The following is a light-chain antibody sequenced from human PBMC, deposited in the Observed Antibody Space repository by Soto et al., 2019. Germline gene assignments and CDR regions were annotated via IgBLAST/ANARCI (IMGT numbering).Light chain of an antibody. CDR2: DAS. CDR3: QQRSNWPIT. V-gene: IGKV3-11*01. Sequence: IVLTQSPATLSLSPGERVTLSCRASQSVSSYLVWYQQKPGQAPRLLIYDASNRATGIPARFSGSGSGTDFTLTISSLAPEDIAVYYCQQRSNWPITFGQGTRLEIK. CDR1: QSVSSY. J-gene: IGKJ5*01.